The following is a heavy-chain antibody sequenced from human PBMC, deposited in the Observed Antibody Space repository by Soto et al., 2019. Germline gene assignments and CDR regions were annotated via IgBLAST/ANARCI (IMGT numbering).Heavy chain of an antibody. CDR3: AKDGLVPAAPGYHLDS. CDR1: GFTFSNYA. Sequence: PGGSLRLSCAASGFTFSNYAMSWVRQAPGKGLEWVSIISGSGGSTYFAGSVKGRFTISRDNSKNTVHLQMNSLRDEDTAIYYCAKDGLVPAAPGYHLDSWGQGTLVTVSS. CDR2: ISGSGGST. D-gene: IGHD2-2*01. V-gene: IGHV3-23*01. J-gene: IGHJ4*02.